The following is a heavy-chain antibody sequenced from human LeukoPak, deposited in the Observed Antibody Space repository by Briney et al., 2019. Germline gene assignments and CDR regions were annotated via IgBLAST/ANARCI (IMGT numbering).Heavy chain of an antibody. CDR1: GYSISTDYH. D-gene: IGHD3-10*01. Sequence: SETLSLTCAVSGYSISTDYHWGWIRQPPGKGLEWIGSMHHSGSTYYNPSLKSRVTISVDTSKNQASLKLNSVTAADTAVYYCARGRSYYTFDYWGQGTLVTVSA. CDR2: MHHSGST. CDR3: ARGRSYYTFDY. J-gene: IGHJ4*02. V-gene: IGHV4-38-2*01.